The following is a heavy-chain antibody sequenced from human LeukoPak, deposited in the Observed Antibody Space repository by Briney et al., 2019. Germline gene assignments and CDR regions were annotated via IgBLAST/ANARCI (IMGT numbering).Heavy chain of an antibody. CDR1: GFTFSSYA. V-gene: IGHV3-23*01. CDR3: ACTAWIQLWQGGYYFDY. D-gene: IGHD5-18*01. CDR2: ISGSGGST. Sequence: GGTLRLSCAASGFTFSSYAMSWVRQAPGKGLEWVSAISGSGGSTYYADSVKGRFTISRDNSKNTLYLQMNSLRAEDTAVYYCACTAWIQLWQGGYYFDYWGQGTLVTVSS. J-gene: IGHJ4*02.